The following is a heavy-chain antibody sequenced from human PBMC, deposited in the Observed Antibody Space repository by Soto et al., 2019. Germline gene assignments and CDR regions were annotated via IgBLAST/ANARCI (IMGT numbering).Heavy chain of an antibody. CDR2: IYYSGNT. V-gene: IGHV4-30-4*01. CDR3: ARALIQIWPHYSYGMEV. J-gene: IGHJ6*02. D-gene: IGHD5-18*01. Sequence: SETLSLTCTFSAGSISSGDYYWSWIRQPPWKGLEWIGYIYYSGNTYYNPSLKSRVNILVDTSKNQFSLRVSFVTAADTAVYYCARALIQIWPHYSYGMEVLGQATTVNLS. CDR1: AGSISSGDYY.